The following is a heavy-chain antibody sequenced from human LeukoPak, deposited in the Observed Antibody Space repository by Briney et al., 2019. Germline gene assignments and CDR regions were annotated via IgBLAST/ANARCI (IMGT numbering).Heavy chain of an antibody. J-gene: IGHJ5*02. CDR3: AKVCRDGYNRDCFDP. V-gene: IGHV3-23*01. CDR1: GFTFSTYA. CDR2: ISNTGATT. Sequence: GGSLRLSCAASGFTFSTYAMSWVRQAPGKGLEWVSTISNTGATTYDADSGEGRFTISRDNSNNTLYLQMNSLRAEDTAVYYCAKVCRDGYNRDCFDPWGQGTLVTVSS. D-gene: IGHD5-24*01.